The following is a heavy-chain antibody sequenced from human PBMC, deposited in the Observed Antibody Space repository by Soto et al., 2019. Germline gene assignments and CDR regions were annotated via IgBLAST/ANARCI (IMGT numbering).Heavy chain of an antibody. V-gene: IGHV4-39*01. Sequence: SETLSLTCTVSGGSISSSSYYWGWIRQPPGKGLEWIGSIYYSGSTYYNPSLKSRVTISVDTSKNQFSLKLSSVTAADTAVYYCARLASGSGSYYNYYYYGMDVWGQGTTVTVSS. J-gene: IGHJ6*02. CDR2: IYYSGST. CDR3: ARLASGSGSYYNYYYYGMDV. D-gene: IGHD3-10*01. CDR1: GGSISSSSYY.